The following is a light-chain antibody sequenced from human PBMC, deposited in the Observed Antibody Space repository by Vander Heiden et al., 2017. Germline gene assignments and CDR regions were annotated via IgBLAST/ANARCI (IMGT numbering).Light chain of an antibody. J-gene: IGLJ1*01. CDR3: SSYTCSTTLV. CDR2: DVS. V-gene: IGLV2-14*03. CDR1: SSSIGGYNY. Sequence: QSALTQPASVSGSPGPSLPIPCTGTSSSIGGYNYVSWYQQHPGKATKRMIYDVSNRPSGVSTRCSGSKSGSSASLTISGLQAEDEADYYCSSYTCSTTLVFGTGTKVTVL.